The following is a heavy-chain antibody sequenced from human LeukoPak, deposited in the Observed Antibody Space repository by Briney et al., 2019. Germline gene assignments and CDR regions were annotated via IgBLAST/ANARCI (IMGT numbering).Heavy chain of an antibody. Sequence: SETLSLTCTVSGGSISSSSPYWGWIRQPPGKGPEWIGSIYYSGSTYYNPSLKSRVTISVDTSKNQFSLKLSSATAADTAVYYCSSVIPPQAFDYWGQGALVTVSS. J-gene: IGHJ4*02. D-gene: IGHD2-21*01. V-gene: IGHV4-39*01. CDR3: SSVIPPQAFDY. CDR2: IYYSGST. CDR1: GGSISSSSPY.